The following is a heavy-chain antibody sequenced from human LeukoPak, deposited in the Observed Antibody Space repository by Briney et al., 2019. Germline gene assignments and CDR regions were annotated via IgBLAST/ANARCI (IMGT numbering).Heavy chain of an antibody. CDR1: GFTFSFYA. CDR3: ARVDTVMAYYFDL. V-gene: IGHV3-23*01. Sequence: GGSLRLSCVASGFTFSFYAMSWVRQAPGKGLEWVAGIGGSGDSTNYADSVKGRFTISRDNSKNALYLQLNSLRGEDTAVYYCARVDTVMAYYFDLWGQGTLVTVSS. CDR2: IGGSGDST. J-gene: IGHJ4*02. D-gene: IGHD5-18*01.